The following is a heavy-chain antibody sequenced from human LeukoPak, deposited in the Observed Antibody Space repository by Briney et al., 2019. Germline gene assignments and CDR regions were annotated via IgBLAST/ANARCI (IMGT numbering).Heavy chain of an antibody. CDR1: GFTFSSYA. Sequence: PGGSLRLSCTASGFTFSSYAMSWVRQAPGKGLEWVSAISGSGGSTYYADSVKGQFTISRDNSKSTLYLQMNSLRAEDTAVYYCAILGYYDSGTDWGQGTLVTVSS. CDR2: ISGSGGST. CDR3: AILGYYDSGTD. D-gene: IGHD3-10*01. V-gene: IGHV3-23*01. J-gene: IGHJ4*02.